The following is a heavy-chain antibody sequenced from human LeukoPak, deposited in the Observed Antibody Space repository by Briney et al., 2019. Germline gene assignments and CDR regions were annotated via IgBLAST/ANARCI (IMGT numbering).Heavy chain of an antibody. CDR3: ARVNAAAGQGVDY. Sequence: SETLSLTCTVSGGSISSSYYYWGWIRQPPGKGLEWIGSIYYSGSTYYNPSLKSRVTISVDTSKNQFSLKLTSVTAADTAVYYCARVNAAAGQGVDYWGQGTLVTVSS. D-gene: IGHD6-13*01. CDR1: GGSISSSYYY. V-gene: IGHV4-39*07. CDR2: IYYSGST. J-gene: IGHJ4*02.